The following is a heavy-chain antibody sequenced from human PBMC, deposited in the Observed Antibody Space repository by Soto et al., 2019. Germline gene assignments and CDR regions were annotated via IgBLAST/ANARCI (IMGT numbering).Heavy chain of an antibody. V-gene: IGHV3-23*01. J-gene: IGHJ3*01. D-gene: IGHD5-12*01. Sequence: EVQLLESGGGLVQPGGSLRLSCAASGFTFSNNAMTWVRQAPGKGLEWVSAISSGGGNTYYADSVKGRFTISRDNSKNTLYLQMNSLRAEDTAVYYCTKGRRLLWLKDVFDDWGQGTVVIVSS. CDR3: TKGRRLLWLKDVFDD. CDR1: GFTFSNNA. CDR2: ISSGGGNT.